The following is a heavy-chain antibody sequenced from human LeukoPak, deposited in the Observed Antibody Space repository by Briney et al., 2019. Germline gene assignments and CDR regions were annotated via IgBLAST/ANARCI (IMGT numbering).Heavy chain of an antibody. CDR1: GFTFSSYG. V-gene: IGHV3-30*18. J-gene: IGHJ4*02. CDR3: AKLVGGYNSDYFDY. D-gene: IGHD5-24*01. CDR2: ISYDGSNK. Sequence: PGGSLKLSCAASGFTFSSYGMHWVRQAPGKGLEWVAVISYDGSNKYYADSVKGRFTISRDNSKNTLYLQMNSLRAEDTAVYYCAKLVGGYNSDYFDYWGQGTLDTVSS.